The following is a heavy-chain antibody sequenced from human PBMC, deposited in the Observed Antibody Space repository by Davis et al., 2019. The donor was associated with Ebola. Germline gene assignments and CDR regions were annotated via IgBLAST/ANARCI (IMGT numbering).Heavy chain of an antibody. V-gene: IGHV1-8*01. Sequence: AASVKVSCKASGYTFTSYDINWVRQATGQGLEWMGWMNPNSGDTGYAQKFQGRVTMTRNTSINTAYMELSSLRSEDTAVYYCARRERWGQEDYWGQGTLVTVSS. J-gene: IGHJ4*02. CDR2: MNPNSGDT. CDR3: ARRERWGQEDY. CDR1: GYTFTSYD. D-gene: IGHD1-26*01.